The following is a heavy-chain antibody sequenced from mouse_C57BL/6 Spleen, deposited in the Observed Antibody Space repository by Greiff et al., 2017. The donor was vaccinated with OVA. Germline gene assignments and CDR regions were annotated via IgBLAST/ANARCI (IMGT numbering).Heavy chain of an antibody. CDR2: ISYSGST. V-gene: IGHV3-1*01. J-gene: IGHJ1*03. CDR1: GYSITSGYD. D-gene: IGHD1-1*01. CDR3: ARDRGYGSSYDWYFDV. Sequence: EVMLVESGPGMVKPSQSLSLTCTVTGYSITSGYDWHWIRHFPGNKLEWMGYISYSGSTNYNPSLKSRISITHDTSKNHFFLKLNSVTTEDTATYYCARDRGYGSSYDWYFDVWGTGTTVTVSS.